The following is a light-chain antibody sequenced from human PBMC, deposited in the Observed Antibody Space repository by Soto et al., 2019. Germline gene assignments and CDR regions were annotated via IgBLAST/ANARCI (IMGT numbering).Light chain of an antibody. CDR2: AAS. CDR3: LQHSTYPLT. J-gene: IGKJ1*01. CDR1: QGIRND. V-gene: IGKV1-17*01. Sequence: DIQMTQFPSSLSASVGDRVNITCRASQGIRNDLGWYQQKPGKAPKRLIYAASSLQSGVPSRFSGSGSGTEFTRAISSLQPEDSATFYCLQHSTYPLTFGQGTKVEIK.